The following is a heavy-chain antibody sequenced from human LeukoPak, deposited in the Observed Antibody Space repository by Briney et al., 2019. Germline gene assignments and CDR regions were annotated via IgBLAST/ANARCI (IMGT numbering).Heavy chain of an antibody. J-gene: IGHJ4*02. CDR1: GFTFSSYA. Sequence: GGSLRLSCAASGFTFSSYAMSWVRQAPGKGLEWVSAISDGGGSTYYADSVKGRFTISRDNSKNTLYLQMTSLRVEDTAVYYCAKIRWGDIAASDYWGQGTLVTVSS. D-gene: IGHD6-13*01. CDR3: AKIRWGDIAASDY. V-gene: IGHV3-23*01. CDR2: ISDGGGST.